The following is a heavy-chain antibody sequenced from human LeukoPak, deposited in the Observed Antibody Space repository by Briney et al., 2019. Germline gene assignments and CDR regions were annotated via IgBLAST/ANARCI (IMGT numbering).Heavy chain of an antibody. CDR2: ISGGGKT. J-gene: IGHJ4*02. CDR3: AKGPLDYIHGTQYFDY. Sequence: GGSLRLSCAVSGFAFGSFGMSWVRQAPGKGLEWVSGISGGGKTNYAASVKGRFTISRDNLKNTLYLQMNSLRAEDTALYYCAKGPLDYIHGTQYFDYWGQGTLVTVSS. D-gene: IGHD4-11*01. V-gene: IGHV3-23*01. CDR1: GFAFGSFG.